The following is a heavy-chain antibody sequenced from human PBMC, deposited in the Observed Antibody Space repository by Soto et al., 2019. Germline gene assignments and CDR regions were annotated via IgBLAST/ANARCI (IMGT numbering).Heavy chain of an antibody. CDR3: ARAVGDPLYYLDY. Sequence: QVQLQESGPGLVRTSETLSLTCTVSSDSISSYYWIWIRQSPGKGLEWIGYTDYSGNTNYNPSLKTRVTISGDTSKHQFSLRLSSVPAADTAVYYCARAVGDPLYYLDYWGQGTLVTVSS. CDR1: SDSISSYY. J-gene: IGHJ4*02. V-gene: IGHV4-59*08. CDR2: TDYSGNT. D-gene: IGHD6-19*01.